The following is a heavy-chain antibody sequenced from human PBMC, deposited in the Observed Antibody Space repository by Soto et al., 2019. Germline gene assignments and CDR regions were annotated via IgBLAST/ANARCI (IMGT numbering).Heavy chain of an antibody. D-gene: IGHD3-3*01. V-gene: IGHV1-18*04. CDR2: ISAYNGNT. CDR1: GYTFTNYG. J-gene: IGHJ4*02. Sequence: QGQLVQSGAEVKKPWASVKVSCKASGYTFTNYGISWVRQAPGQGLEWMGWISAYNGNTNYAQKLQGRATMTTDPSTSTAYMELRSLRSDDTSVYYCDRVGRGYYSASDYWGQGTLVTVSS. CDR3: DRVGRGYYSASDY.